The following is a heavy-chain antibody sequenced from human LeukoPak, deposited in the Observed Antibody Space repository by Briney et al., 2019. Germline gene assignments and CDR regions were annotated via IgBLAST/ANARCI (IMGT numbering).Heavy chain of an antibody. J-gene: IGHJ3*02. CDR2: ISSSSNTI. CDR3: ANLLGRYFDWLPENDAFDI. D-gene: IGHD3-9*01. CDR1: GFTFSSYS. Sequence: GGSLRLSCAASGFTFSSYSMNWVRQAPGKGLEWVSYISSSSNTIYYADSVKGRFTISRDNAKNSLYLQMNSLRAEDTAVYYCANLLGRYFDWLPENDAFDIWGQGTMVTVSS. V-gene: IGHV3-48*01.